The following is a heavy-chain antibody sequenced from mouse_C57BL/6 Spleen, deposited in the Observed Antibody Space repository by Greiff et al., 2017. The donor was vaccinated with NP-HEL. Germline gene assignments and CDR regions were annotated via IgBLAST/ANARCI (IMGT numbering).Heavy chain of an antibody. CDR3: AREEYEGGYAMDY. CDR2: IYPGDGDT. V-gene: IGHV1-82*01. J-gene: IGHJ4*01. D-gene: IGHD2-14*01. CDR1: GYAFSSSW. Sequence: QVQLQQSGPELVKPGASVKISCKASGYAFSSSWMNWVKQRPGKGLEWIGRIYPGDGDTNYNGKFKGKATLTADKSSSTAYMQLSSLTSEDSAVYFCAREEYEGGYAMDYWGQGTSVTVSS.